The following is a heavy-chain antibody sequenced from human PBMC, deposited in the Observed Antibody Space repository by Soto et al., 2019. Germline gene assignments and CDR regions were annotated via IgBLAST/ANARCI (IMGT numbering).Heavy chain of an antibody. CDR1: GFTFSSYA. D-gene: IGHD1-26*01. CDR2: ISGSGGST. J-gene: IGHJ6*02. V-gene: IGHV3-23*01. Sequence: EVQLLESGGGLVQPGGSLRLSCAASGFTFSSYAMSWVRQAPGKRLEWVSAISGSGGSTYYADSVKGRFTISRDNSKNTLYLQMNSLRAEDTAVYYCAKEGSEWELLRSYYYGMDVWGQGTTVTVSS. CDR3: AKEGSEWELLRSYYYGMDV.